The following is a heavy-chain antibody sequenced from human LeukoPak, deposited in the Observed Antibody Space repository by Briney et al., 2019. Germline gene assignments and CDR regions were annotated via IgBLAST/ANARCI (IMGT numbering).Heavy chain of an antibody. D-gene: IGHD1-26*01. CDR2: IYSNGNT. V-gene: IGHV3-66*01. CDR1: GFTVSSNY. CDR3: ARDSDYRGSIDF. J-gene: IGHJ4*02. Sequence: GSLRLSCAASGFTVSSNYMGWVRQAPGKGLEWVSVIYSNGNTYYADSVKDRFAISRDNSKNTLYLQMDSLRVDDTAVYYCARDSDYRGSIDFWGQGTLVTVSS.